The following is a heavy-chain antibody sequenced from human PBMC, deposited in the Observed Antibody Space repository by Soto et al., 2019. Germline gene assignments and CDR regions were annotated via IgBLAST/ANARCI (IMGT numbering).Heavy chain of an antibody. D-gene: IGHD4-17*01. CDR3: ARGGFDYGDYGVDY. J-gene: IGHJ4*02. CDR2: IYYSGSH. CDR1: GGSISSGDYY. V-gene: IGHV4-31*03. Sequence: QVQLQESGPGLVKPSQTLSLTCTVSGGSISSGDYYWSWIRQHPGKGLEWIGYIYYSGSHYYNPSLKSRVTISVDTSKNQFSLKLSSVTAADTAVYYCARGGFDYGDYGVDYWGQGTLVTVSS.